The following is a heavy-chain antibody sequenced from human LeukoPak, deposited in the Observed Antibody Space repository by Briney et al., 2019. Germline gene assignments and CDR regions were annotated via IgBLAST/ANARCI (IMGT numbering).Heavy chain of an antibody. CDR3: ARGPNLITMVRGVNPFDY. CDR1: GFTFSSYA. V-gene: IGHV3-21*01. D-gene: IGHD3-10*01. J-gene: IGHJ4*02. CDR2: ISSSSSYI. Sequence: GRSLRLSCAASGFTFSSYAMHWVRQAPGKGLEWVSSISSSSSYIYYADSVKGRFTISRDNAKNSLYLQMNSLRAEDTAVYYCARGPNLITMVRGVNPFDYWGQGTLVTVSS.